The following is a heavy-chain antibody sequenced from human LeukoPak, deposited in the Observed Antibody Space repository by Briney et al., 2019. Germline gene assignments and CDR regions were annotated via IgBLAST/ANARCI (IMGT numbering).Heavy chain of an antibody. V-gene: IGHV5-51*01. CDR2: IYPGDSDT. CDR1: GYRFTNSW. J-gene: IGHJ5*02. CDR3: ARYYYGSGRGANWFDP. Sequence: GESLKISCKGSGYRFTNSWIGWVRQMPGKGLEWMGIIYPGDSDTRYSPSFQGQVTISADKSISTAYLQWSSLKASDTAMYYCARYYYGSGRGANWFDPWGQGTLVTVSS. D-gene: IGHD3-10*01.